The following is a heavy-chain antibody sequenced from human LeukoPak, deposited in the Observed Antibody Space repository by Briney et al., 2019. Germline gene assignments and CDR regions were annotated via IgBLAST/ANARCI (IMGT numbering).Heavy chain of an antibody. J-gene: IGHJ5*02. V-gene: IGHV4-30-4*01. D-gene: IGHD3-22*01. CDR3: ARPYYYDSRIDP. CDR1: GGSISSGDHY. CDR2: MYYSGST. Sequence: SETLSLTCTVSGGSISSGDHYWSWIRQPPGKGLEWIAYMYYSGSTYYNPTLKSRVTMSADTSKNQLSLKLSSVTAADTAVYYCARPYYYDSRIDPWGQGILVTVSS.